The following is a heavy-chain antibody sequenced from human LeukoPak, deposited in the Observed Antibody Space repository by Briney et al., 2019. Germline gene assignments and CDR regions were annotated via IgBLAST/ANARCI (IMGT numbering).Heavy chain of an antibody. V-gene: IGHV1-2*02. CDR1: GYTFTGYY. J-gene: IGHJ6*03. D-gene: IGHD6-6*01. CDR2: INPNSGDT. CDR3: ARGDLVRHYYYMDV. Sequence: ASVKVSCKASGYTFTGYYVHWVRQAPGQGLEWIGWINPNSGDTNYAQKFQGRVTMTRDTSISTAYMELSGLRSDDTAVYYCARGDLVRHYYYMDVWGKGTTITVSS.